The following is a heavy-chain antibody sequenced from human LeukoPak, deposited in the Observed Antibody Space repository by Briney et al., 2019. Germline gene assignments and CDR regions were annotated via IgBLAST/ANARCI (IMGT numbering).Heavy chain of an antibody. V-gene: IGHV3-53*01. Sequence: PGGSLRLSCAASGFTVSSNYMSWVRQAPGKGLEGVSVIYSGGSTYYADSVKGRFTISRDNSKNTLYLQMNSLRAEDTAVYYCARAPDYYGSGSYYTNIEFDYWGQGTLVTVSS. CDR1: GFTVSSNY. CDR3: ARAPDYYGSGSYYTNIEFDY. CDR2: IYSGGST. D-gene: IGHD3-10*01. J-gene: IGHJ4*02.